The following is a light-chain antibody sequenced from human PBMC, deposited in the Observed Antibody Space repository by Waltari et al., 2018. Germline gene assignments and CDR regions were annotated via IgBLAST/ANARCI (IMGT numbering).Light chain of an antibody. CDR2: IAS. V-gene: IGKV1-39*01. J-gene: IGKJ1*01. Sequence: DIQLTQSPSSLSASLGDTVSITCRANQTINKYLNWYQQKVGQAPKLLIFIASTLRSGVPSMFSGSGSGTEFTLTISGLQHEDFATYYCHQGYRTPQTFGQGTKLEVK. CDR3: HQGYRTPQT. CDR1: QTINKY.